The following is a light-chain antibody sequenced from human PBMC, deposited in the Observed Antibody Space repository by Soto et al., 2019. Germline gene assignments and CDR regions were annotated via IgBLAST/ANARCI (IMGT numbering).Light chain of an antibody. CDR3: QQYKQWPVA. V-gene: IGKV3-15*01. CDR2: GAS. Sequence: VMTQSPPTLSVSPGERATLSCRASHSVGSNLAWYQQNPGQAPRLLIYGASTRATGVPARFSGSGSATQFTLTISTLQSEDFVFYYCQQYKQWPVAFGGGTKVEIK. J-gene: IGKJ4*01. CDR1: HSVGSN.